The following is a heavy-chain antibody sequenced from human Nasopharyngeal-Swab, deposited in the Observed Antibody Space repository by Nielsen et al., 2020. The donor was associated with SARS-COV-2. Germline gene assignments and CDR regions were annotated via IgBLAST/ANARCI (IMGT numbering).Heavy chain of an antibody. CDR3: ASSDSSGYYYRAFDI. CDR1: GYTFTSYY. D-gene: IGHD3-22*01. Sequence: ASVKVSCKASGYTFTSYYMHWLRQAPGQGLEWMGIINPSGGSTSYAQKFQGRVTMTRDTSTSTVYMELSSLRSEDTAVYYWASSDSSGYYYRAFDIWGQGTMVTVSS. V-gene: IGHV1-46*01. CDR2: INPSGGST. J-gene: IGHJ3*02.